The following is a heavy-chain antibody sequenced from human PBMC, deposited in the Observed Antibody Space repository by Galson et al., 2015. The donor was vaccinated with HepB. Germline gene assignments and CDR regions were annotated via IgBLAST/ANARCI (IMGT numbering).Heavy chain of an antibody. V-gene: IGHV4-59*08. CDR1: GGSISSYY. CDR3: ARTNSGYDYFGY. Sequence: SETLSLTCTVSGGSISSYYWSWIRQPPGKGLEWIRYIYYSGSTNYNPSLKSRVTISVDTSKNQFSLKLSSVTAADTAVYYCARTNSGYDYFGYWGQGTLVTVSS. CDR2: IYYSGST. J-gene: IGHJ4*02. D-gene: IGHD5-12*01.